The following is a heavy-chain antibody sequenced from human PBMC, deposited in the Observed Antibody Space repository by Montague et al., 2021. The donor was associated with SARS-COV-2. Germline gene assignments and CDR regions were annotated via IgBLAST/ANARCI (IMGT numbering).Heavy chain of an antibody. J-gene: IGHJ5*02. CDR2: IHHSGTT. Sequence: SETLSLTCTVSGGSVSGTSYYWAWIRQPPGKGLEWIVNIHHSGTTFYNLSLKSRVTISVDTSKNEVSLKLSSVTAADTAVYYCARQGGPAGKHWFDPWGPGTLVTVSS. CDR1: GGSVSGTSYY. CDR3: ARQGGPAGKHWFDP. D-gene: IGHD2-2*01. V-gene: IGHV4-39*01.